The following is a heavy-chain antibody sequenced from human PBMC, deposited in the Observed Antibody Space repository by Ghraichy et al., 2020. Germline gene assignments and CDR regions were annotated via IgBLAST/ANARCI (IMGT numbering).Heavy chain of an antibody. CDR1: GFTFSSYD. CDR2: ISYDGSNK. J-gene: IGHJ3*02. CDR3: AKAFDADVWVYNSFDI. D-gene: IGHD5-24*01. V-gene: IGHV3-30*18. Sequence: GGSLRLSCAASGFTFSSYDMNWVRQAPGKGLEWVAVISYDGSNKYYVDSVKGRFTISRDNSKNTLFLQMNSLRAEDTAVYYCAKAFDADVWVYNSFDIWGQGSMLTVSS.